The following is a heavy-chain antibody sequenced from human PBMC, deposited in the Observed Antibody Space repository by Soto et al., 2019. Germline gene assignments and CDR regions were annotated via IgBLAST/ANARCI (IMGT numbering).Heavy chain of an antibody. J-gene: IGHJ4*02. D-gene: IGHD6-19*01. CDR3: TTDYPVAVADTGVDY. CDR1: GFTFSNAW. CDR2: IKSKTDGGTT. Sequence: EVQLVESGGGLVKPGVSLRLSCAASGFTFSNAWMNWVRQAPGKGLEWVGRIKSKTDGGTTDYAAPVKGRFTISRDDSKNTLYLQMNSLKTEDTAVYYCTTDYPVAVADTGVDYWGQGTLVTVSS. V-gene: IGHV3-15*07.